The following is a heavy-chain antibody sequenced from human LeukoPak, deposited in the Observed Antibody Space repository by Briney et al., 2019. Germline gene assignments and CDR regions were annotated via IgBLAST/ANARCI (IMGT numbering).Heavy chain of an antibody. V-gene: IGHV3-33*01. CDR3: ASPLDSSGYYLGY. Sequence: PGRSLSLSCAASGFTFSSYGMHWVRQAPGKGLEWVAVIWYDGSNKYYADSVKGRFTISRDNSKNTLYLQMDGLRAEDTAVYYCASPLDSSGYYLGYWGQGTLVTVSS. CDR2: IWYDGSNK. D-gene: IGHD3-22*01. J-gene: IGHJ4*02. CDR1: GFTFSSYG.